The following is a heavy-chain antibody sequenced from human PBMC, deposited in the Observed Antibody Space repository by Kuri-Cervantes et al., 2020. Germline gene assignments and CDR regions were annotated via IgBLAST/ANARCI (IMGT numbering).Heavy chain of an antibody. D-gene: IGHD4-17*01. V-gene: IGHV4-4*02. CDR2: IYHSGST. CDR1: GFTFSSYSM. CDR3: ARGYDYGDHKYYFDY. J-gene: IGHJ4*02. Sequence: GSLRLSCAASGFTFSSYSMNWVRQAPGKGLEWIGEIYHSGSTNYNPSLKSRVTISVDKSKNQFSLKLSSVTAADTAVYYCARGYDYGDHKYYFDYWGQGTLVTVSS.